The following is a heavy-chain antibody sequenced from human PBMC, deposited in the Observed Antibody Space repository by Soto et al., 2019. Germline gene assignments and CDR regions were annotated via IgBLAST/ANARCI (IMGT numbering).Heavy chain of an antibody. Sequence: SETLSLTCTVSGGSISSYYWSWIRQPPGKGLEWIGYIYYSGSTNYNPSPKSRVTISVDTSKNQFSLKLSSVTAADTAVYYCARSHGGYNPLFDYWGQGTLVTVSS. CDR1: GGSISSYY. CDR3: ARSHGGYNPLFDY. V-gene: IGHV4-59*01. J-gene: IGHJ4*02. CDR2: IYYSGST. D-gene: IGHD4-17*01.